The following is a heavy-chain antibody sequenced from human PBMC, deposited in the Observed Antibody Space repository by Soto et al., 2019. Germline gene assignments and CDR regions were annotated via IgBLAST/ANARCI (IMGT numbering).Heavy chain of an antibody. Sequence: QITLKESGPTLVKPTQTLTLTCTFSGFSFSTSGVGVGWIRQPPGKALEWLALMYWNDDKRYSPSLKSRLTLTKDPSKHRVVLTMTNMDPVDTATYYCVSGSFPNWFDPWGQGTLVTVSS. D-gene: IGHD3-10*01. V-gene: IGHV2-5*01. CDR1: GFSFSTSGVG. CDR2: MYWNDDK. CDR3: VSGSFPNWFDP. J-gene: IGHJ5*02.